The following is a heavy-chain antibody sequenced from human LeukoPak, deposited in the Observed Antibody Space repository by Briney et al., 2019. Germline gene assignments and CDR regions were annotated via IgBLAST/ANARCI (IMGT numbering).Heavy chain of an antibody. CDR1: GGSFSAYY. Sequence: SETLSLTCAVYGGSFSAYYYSWIRQPPGKGLEWIGSIYHVGSTYYNPSLKSRVTISVDSSKNQFSLKLSSVTAADTAVYYCARGGEASKIESYYYYYMDVWGKGTTVTVSS. CDR2: IYHVGST. J-gene: IGHJ6*03. D-gene: IGHD3-10*01. CDR3: ARGGEASKIESYYYYYMDV. V-gene: IGHV4-34*01.